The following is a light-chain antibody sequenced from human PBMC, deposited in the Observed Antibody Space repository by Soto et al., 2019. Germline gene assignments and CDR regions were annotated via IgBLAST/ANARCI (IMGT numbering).Light chain of an antibody. CDR2: GAS. V-gene: IGKV3-20*01. J-gene: IGKJ4*01. CDR1: QSVSSSY. CDR3: QQYGSSRALT. Sequence: EIVLTQSPGTLSLSPGERATLSCRASQSVSSSYLAWYQQKFGQAPRLLIYGASSSATGIPDRFCGSGSEKDFTLQSRRIEPEDFEVYYCQQYGSSRALTVGGGTKVEMK.